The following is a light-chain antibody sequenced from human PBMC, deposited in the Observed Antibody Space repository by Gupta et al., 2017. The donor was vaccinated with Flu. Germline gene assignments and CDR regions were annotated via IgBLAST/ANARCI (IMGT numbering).Light chain of an antibody. J-gene: IGKJ4*01. V-gene: IGKV4-1*01. CDR3: QQCYSTSLT. Sequence: TINCKSSQSVLYSSNNKNYLAWYQQKPGQPPKLRIYWASTRESGVPDRFSGSGSGTDFTLTISSLQAEDVAVYYCQQCYSTSLTFGGGTRVEIK. CDR2: WAS. CDR1: QSVLYSSNNKNY.